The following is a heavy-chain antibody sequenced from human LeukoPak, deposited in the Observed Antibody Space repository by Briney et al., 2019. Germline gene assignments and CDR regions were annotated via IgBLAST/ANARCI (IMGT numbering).Heavy chain of an antibody. V-gene: IGHV4-34*01. CDR2: INHSGST. J-gene: IGHJ4*02. CDR3: AREFSTNDFDN. CDR1: GGSFSGYY. Sequence: SETLSLTCAVYGGSFSGYYWSWIRQPPGKGLEWIGEINHSGSTNYNPSLKSRVTMSVDTSKNHLSLKVSSVTAADTAVYYCAREFSTNDFDNWGRGILVTVSS. D-gene: IGHD3-3*02.